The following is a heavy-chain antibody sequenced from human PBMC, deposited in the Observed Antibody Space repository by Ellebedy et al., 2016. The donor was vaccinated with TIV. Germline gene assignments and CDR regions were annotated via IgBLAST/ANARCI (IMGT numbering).Heavy chain of an antibody. J-gene: IGHJ4*02. Sequence: GESLKISXTASGFTFGDYAMSWFRQAPGKGLEWVGFIRSKAYGGTTEYAASVKGRFTISRDDSKSIAYLQMNSLKTEDTAVYYCTRSYYYDSSGYHTQDDQLYFDYWGQGTLVTVSS. D-gene: IGHD3-22*01. V-gene: IGHV3-49*03. CDR3: TRSYYYDSSGYHTQDDQLYFDY. CDR2: IRSKAYGGTT. CDR1: GFTFGDYA.